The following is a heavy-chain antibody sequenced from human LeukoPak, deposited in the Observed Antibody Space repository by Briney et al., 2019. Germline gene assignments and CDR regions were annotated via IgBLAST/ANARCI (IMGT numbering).Heavy chain of an antibody. D-gene: IGHD1-26*01. V-gene: IGHV3-9*03. CDR2: ISWNSGTI. CDR1: GFTFDDYA. Sequence: PGRSLRLSCAASGFTFDDYAMHWVRQVPGKGLEWVSGISWNSGTIGYADSVKGRFTISRDNAKNSLYLQMNSLRDDDMALYYCARGNSGSYSQDWFDPWGQGTLVTVSS. J-gene: IGHJ5*02. CDR3: ARGNSGSYSQDWFDP.